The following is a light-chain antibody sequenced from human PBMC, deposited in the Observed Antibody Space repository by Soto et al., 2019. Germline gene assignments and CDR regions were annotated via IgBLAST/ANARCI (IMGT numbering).Light chain of an antibody. Sequence: QSVLTQPASVSGSPGQSITISCTGTSSDVGGYNYVSWYQHHPGKAPKLIIFDVSDRPSGISDRFSASKSGNTASLTISGLLAEDEADYYCCSYSSGSTPWVFGTGTKVTVL. CDR2: DVS. CDR1: SSDVGGYNY. V-gene: IGLV2-14*03. CDR3: CSYSSGSTPWV. J-gene: IGLJ1*01.